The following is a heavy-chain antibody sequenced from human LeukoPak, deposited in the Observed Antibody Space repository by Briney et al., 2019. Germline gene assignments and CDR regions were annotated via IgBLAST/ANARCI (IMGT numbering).Heavy chain of an antibody. D-gene: IGHD3-16*01. CDR3: ARDNEGGDAFDI. J-gene: IGHJ3*02. V-gene: IGHV4-4*07. Sequence: SETLSLTCTVSGGSISSYYCSWIRQSAGKGLEWIGPIQISGSTYYNPSLKSRVTISVDTSKNQFSLKLSSVTAADTAVYYCARDNEGGDAFDIWGQGTMVTVSS. CDR1: GGSISSYY. CDR2: IQISGST.